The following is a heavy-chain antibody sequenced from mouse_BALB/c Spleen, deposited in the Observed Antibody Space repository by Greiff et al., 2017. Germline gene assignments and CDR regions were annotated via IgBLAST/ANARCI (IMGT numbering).Heavy chain of an antibody. J-gene: IGHJ4*01. CDR2: ISYSGST. CDR3: AREVRRGDYYAMDY. D-gene: IGHD2-14*01. CDR1: GYSITSDYA. V-gene: IGHV3-2*02. Sequence: EVQLQESGPGLVKPSQSLSLTCTVTGYSITSDYAWNWIRQFPGNKLEWMGYISYSGSTSYNPSLKSRISITRDTSKNQFFLQLNSVTTEDTATYYCAREVRRGDYYAMDYWGQGTSVTVSS.